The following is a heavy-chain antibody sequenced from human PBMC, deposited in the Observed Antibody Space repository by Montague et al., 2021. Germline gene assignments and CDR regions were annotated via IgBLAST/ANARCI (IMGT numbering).Heavy chain of an antibody. CDR3: AKTALLNDGGWLDYFDY. V-gene: IGHV3-23*01. CDR1: GFTLRSFA. CDR2: VSGDGFTK. D-gene: IGHD5-12*01. Sequence: SLRLSCAASGFTLRSFAMSWVRQAPGKGLEWVSSVSGDGFTKHYADSMKGRFIISRDNAKYTLYLQMNSLRAEDTAPYYCAKTALLNDGGWLDYFDYWGQGTLVTVSS. J-gene: IGHJ4*02.